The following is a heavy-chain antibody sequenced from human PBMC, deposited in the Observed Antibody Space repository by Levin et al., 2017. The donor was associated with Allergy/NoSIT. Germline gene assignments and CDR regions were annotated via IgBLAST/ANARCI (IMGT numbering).Heavy chain of an antibody. CDR2: TYYRSKWYF. D-gene: IGHD1-14*01. CDR3: ARDLNRGFDP. J-gene: IGHJ5*02. V-gene: IGHV6-1*01. Sequence: SQTLSLTCAISGDSVSSNRAAWIWIRQSPSRGLEWLGRTYYRSKWYFNYAVSVRSRITIIPDTSKNQYSLQLNSVTPEDTAVYYCARDLNRGFDPWGQGTLVTVSS. CDR1: GDSVSSNRAA.